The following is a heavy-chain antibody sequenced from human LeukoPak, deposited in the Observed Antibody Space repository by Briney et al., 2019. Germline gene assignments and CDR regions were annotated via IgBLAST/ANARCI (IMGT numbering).Heavy chain of an antibody. V-gene: IGHV4-59*01. CDR2: IFYTGST. D-gene: IGHD4-23*01. Sequence: SETLSPTCTVSGGSISSYYWSWIRQPPGKGLEWIGYIFYTGSTNYNPSLKSRVTISVLTSKNRFSLKLSSVTAADTAVYYCATLTGGDDAFDIWGQGTMVTVSS. CDR3: ATLTGGDDAFDI. J-gene: IGHJ3*02. CDR1: GGSISSYY.